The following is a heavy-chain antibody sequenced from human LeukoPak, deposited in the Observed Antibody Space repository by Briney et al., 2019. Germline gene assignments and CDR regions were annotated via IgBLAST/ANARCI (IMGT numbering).Heavy chain of an antibody. D-gene: IGHD6-19*01. CDR2: ISGSGGST. J-gene: IGHJ4*02. Sequence: GGSLRLSCAASGFTFSSYGMHWVRQAPGKGLEWVSAISGSGGSTYYADSVKGRFTISRDNSKNTLFLQMNGLRAEDTAVYYCARDTEGLAVAGPDYWGQGTLVIVSS. CDR3: ARDTEGLAVAGPDY. CDR1: GFTFSSYG. V-gene: IGHV3-NL1*01.